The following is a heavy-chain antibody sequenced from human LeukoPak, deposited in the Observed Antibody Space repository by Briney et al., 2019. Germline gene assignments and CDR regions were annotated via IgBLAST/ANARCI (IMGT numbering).Heavy chain of an antibody. V-gene: IGHV4-39*01. Sequence: SETLSLTCTVSGGSISGGIYRWGWIRQPPGKGLEWIGNIHYRERTYYHPSLKSRVTISVDTSKNQFSLKLSSVTAADTAVYYCARHLGGNPDFDYWGQGTLVTVSS. J-gene: IGHJ4*02. CDR2: IHYRERT. CDR1: GGSISGGIYR. CDR3: ARHLGGNPDFDY.